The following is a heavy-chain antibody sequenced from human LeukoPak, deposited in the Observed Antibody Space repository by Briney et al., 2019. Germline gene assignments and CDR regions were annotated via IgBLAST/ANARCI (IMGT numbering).Heavy chain of an antibody. CDR3: ARDSTRFDY. CDR1: RFIFSSYA. V-gene: IGHV3-30-3*01. Sequence: HSGGSLRLSCAASRFIFSSYAMHWVRQAPGKGLEWVAVISYDGSNKYYADSVNGRFTISRDNSKNTLYLQMNSLRPEDTAVYYCARDSTRFDYWGQGTLVTVSS. CDR2: ISYDGSNK. J-gene: IGHJ4*02.